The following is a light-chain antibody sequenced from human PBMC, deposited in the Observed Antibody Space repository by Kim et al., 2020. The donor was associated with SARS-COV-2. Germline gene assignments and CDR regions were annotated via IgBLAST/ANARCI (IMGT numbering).Light chain of an antibody. J-gene: IGLJ2*01. CDR1: SSNIGSNT. Sequence: GQRVTISCSGSSSNIGSNTVNWYQQLPGTAPKLLIYSNNQRPSGVPDRFSGSKSGTSASLAISGLQSEDEADYHCAAWDDSLNVVVFGGGTQLTVL. CDR3: AAWDDSLNVVV. CDR2: SNN. V-gene: IGLV1-44*01.